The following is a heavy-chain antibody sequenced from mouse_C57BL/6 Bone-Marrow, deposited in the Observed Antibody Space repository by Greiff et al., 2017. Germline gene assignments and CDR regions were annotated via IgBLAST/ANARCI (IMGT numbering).Heavy chain of an antibody. V-gene: IGHV14-1*01. CDR2: SDPEDGDT. Sequence: VQLKQSGAALVRPGASVKLSCTASGFNIKDYYMHWVKQRPEPGLERMGRSDPEDGDTEYAPKFQGKATMNAEDSSNTSYIQLSLLSTEVTAVYYCTTGLSYALDYWGQGTSVTVSS. CDR3: TTGLSYALDY. J-gene: IGHJ4*01. CDR1: GFNIKDYY.